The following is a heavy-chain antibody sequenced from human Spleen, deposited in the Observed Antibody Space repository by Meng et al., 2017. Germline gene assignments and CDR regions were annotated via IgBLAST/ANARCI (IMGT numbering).Heavy chain of an antibody. J-gene: IGHJ6*02. CDR3: ARDRAGDNYCGGDCYLTGCMDV. D-gene: IGHD2-21*02. CDR1: GGSFSDYY. Sequence: SETLSLTCVVSGGSFSDYYWSWIRQPPGKGLEWIGEINHSGSTNYNPSLKSRVTISVDTSKNQFSLKLSSVTAADTAVYYCARDRAGDNYCGGDCYLTGCMDVWGQGTMVTVSS. CDR2: INHSGST. V-gene: IGHV4-34*01.